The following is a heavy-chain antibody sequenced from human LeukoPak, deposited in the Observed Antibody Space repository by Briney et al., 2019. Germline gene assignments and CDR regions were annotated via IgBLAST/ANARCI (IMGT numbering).Heavy chain of an antibody. Sequence: SHTLSLTSTVATVSISSGDYYWSRLRPPPGKGLQWSGYIYYRGSTYYTASLKSRLTITLDTSKNQFSLQLSSVTPADTAVYYCSRGSYDSWGYGVCAYWGQGTLVTVST. D-gene: IGHD3-22*01. CDR1: TVSISSGDYY. CDR3: SRGSYDSWGYGVCAY. V-gene: IGHV4-31*03. J-gene: IGHJ4*02. CDR2: IYYRGST.